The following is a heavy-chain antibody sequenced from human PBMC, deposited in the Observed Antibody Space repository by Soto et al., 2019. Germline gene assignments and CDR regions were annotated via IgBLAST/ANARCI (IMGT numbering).Heavy chain of an antibody. D-gene: IGHD2-15*01. CDR3: ARDRYCSGGSCYWGLDY. V-gene: IGHV3-30-3*01. CDR2: ISYDGSNK. CDR1: GFTFSSYA. J-gene: IGHJ4*02. Sequence: LRLSCAASGFTFSSYAMHWVRQAPGKGLEWVAVISYDGSNKYYADSVKGRFTISRDNSKNTLYLQMNSLRAEDTAVYYCARDRYCSGGSCYWGLDYWGQGTLVTVSS.